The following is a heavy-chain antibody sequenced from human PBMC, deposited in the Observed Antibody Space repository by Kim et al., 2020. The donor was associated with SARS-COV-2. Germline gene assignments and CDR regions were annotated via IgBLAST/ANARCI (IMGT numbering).Heavy chain of an antibody. V-gene: IGHV3-48*02. Sequence: IYYADSVKGRFTNAGDNAKNALYLQMNSLSDEDTAVYYCATSITMLALGYWGQGPLVAVSS. J-gene: IGHJ4*02. D-gene: IGHD3-10*02. CDR2: I. CDR3: ATSITMLALGY.